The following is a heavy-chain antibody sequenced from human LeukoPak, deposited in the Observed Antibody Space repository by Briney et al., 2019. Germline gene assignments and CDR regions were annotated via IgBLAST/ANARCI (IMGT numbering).Heavy chain of an antibody. D-gene: IGHD3-9*01. CDR3: ARHVDDILTGYRQFDY. Sequence: PSGTLSLTCAVSGGSISSSNWWSWVRQPPGKGLEWIGEIYHSGTTNYNPSLKSRVTISVDKSKNQFSLKLSSVTAADTAVYFCARHVDDILTGYRQFDYWGQGTLVTVSS. J-gene: IGHJ4*02. CDR2: IYHSGTT. CDR1: GGSISSSNW. V-gene: IGHV4-4*02.